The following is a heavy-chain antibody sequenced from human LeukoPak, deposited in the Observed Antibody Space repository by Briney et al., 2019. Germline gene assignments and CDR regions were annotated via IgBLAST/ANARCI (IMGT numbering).Heavy chain of an antibody. D-gene: IGHD3-10*01. CDR3: ARGFKGPYYYGSGSYYPKYYFDY. J-gene: IGHJ4*02. CDR1: GGSISSYY. Sequence: SETLSLTCTVSGGSISSYYWSWIRQPPGKGLEWIGFIFYSGTTNYNPSLKSRVTISVDTSKNQFSLKLSSVTAADTAVYYCARGFKGPYYYGSGSYYPKYYFDYWGQGTLVTVSS. V-gene: IGHV4-59*01. CDR2: IFYSGTT.